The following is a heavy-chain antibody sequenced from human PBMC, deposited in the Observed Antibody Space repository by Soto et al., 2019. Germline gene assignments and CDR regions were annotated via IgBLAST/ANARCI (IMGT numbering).Heavy chain of an antibody. CDR2: ISYDGSNK. Sequence: QVQLVESGGGVVQPGRSLRLSCAASGFTFSSYAMHWVRQAPGKGLEWVAVISYDGSNKYYADSVKRRFTISRDNSKNTLYLQMNSLRAEDTAVYYCARDKGGGTVPPDAFDIWGQGTMVTVSS. CDR3: ARDKGGGTVPPDAFDI. J-gene: IGHJ3*02. CDR1: GFTFSSYA. V-gene: IGHV3-30-3*01. D-gene: IGHD4-17*01.